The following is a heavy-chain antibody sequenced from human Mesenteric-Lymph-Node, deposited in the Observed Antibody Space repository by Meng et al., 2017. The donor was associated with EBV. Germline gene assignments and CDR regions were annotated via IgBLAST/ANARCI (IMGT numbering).Heavy chain of an antibody. CDR1: GGASRGYY. CDR3: ARGYDSGHL. Sequence: QGQLKQWGAGLLQPSEARSLTCAVYGGASRGYYWSWIRQPPGKGLEWIGEINHSGSTNYNPSLKSRVTISVDTSKNQFSLKLSSVTAADTAVYYCARGYDSGHLWGQGTLVTVSS. D-gene: IGHD3-16*01. J-gene: IGHJ4*02. CDR2: INHSGST. V-gene: IGHV4-34*01.